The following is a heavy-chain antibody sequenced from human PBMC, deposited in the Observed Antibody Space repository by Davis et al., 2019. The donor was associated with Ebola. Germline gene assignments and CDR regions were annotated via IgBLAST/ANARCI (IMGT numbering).Heavy chain of an antibody. Sequence: GESLKISCAASGFVFSSYVMSWVRRAPGKGLEWVSTLGLSGDTYYADSVKGRFTISRDNSKNTLHLQMNSLRVEDTAIYYCVKDTSNIWFDIWGQGTMVTVSS. CDR2: LGLSGDT. J-gene: IGHJ3*02. D-gene: IGHD1-26*01. CDR3: VKDTSNIWFDI. CDR1: GFVFSSYV. V-gene: IGHV3-23*01.